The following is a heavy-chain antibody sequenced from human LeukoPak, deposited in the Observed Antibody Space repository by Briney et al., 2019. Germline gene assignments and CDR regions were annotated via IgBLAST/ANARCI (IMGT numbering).Heavy chain of an antibody. V-gene: IGHV3-33*01. Sequence: PGGSLRLSCAASGFSFSNYGMHWVRQAPGKGLEWVAVIWYDGSNNFYAESVKGRFTISRDNSKNTLYLQMNSLRAEDTAVYYCARGNYESSANEDYWGQGTLVTVSS. CDR3: ARGNYESSANEDY. J-gene: IGHJ4*02. D-gene: IGHD3-22*01. CDR1: GFSFSNYG. CDR2: IWYDGSNN.